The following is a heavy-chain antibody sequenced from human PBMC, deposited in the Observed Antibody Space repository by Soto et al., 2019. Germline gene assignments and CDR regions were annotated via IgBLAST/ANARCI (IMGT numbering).Heavy chain of an antibody. V-gene: IGHV1-69*01. CDR2: IIPVLGTP. CDR3: ASSAGLDHLLNYYGLNV. Sequence: QVHLVQSSAEVKKPGSSVKVSCKASGGTFTSIAFSWVRQAAGQGLEWMGGIIPVLGTPNYAQKFQARVTITADASTTTVHMELSSLRSDDTAVYYCASSAGLDHLLNYYGLNVWGQGTTVTV. J-gene: IGHJ6*02. CDR1: GGTFTSIA. D-gene: IGHD6-13*01.